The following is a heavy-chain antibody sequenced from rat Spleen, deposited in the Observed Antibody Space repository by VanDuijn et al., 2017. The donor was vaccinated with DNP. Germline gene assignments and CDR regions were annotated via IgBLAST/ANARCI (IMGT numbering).Heavy chain of an antibody. CDR1: GFTFNDYA. J-gene: IGHJ2*01. CDR3: ASLYYGYRAHYFDY. V-gene: IGHV5-17*01. D-gene: IGHD1-9*01. Sequence: EVQLVESGGGLGQPGRSLKVSCVVSGFTFNDYAMAWFRQAPRKGPEWVATINFDGRRIYYRDSVKGRFTISRDNAKSTLYLQMDSLRSEDTATYYCASLYYGYRAHYFDYWGQGVMVTVSS. CDR2: INFDGRRI.